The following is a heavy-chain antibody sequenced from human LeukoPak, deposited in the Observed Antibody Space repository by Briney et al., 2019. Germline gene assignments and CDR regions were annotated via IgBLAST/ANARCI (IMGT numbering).Heavy chain of an antibody. V-gene: IGHV3-73*01. J-gene: IGHJ4*02. D-gene: IGHD4-23*01. Sequence: GGSLRLACAASGFTFSGSAMHWVRQASGKGLEWVGRIRSKANSYATAYAASVKGRFTISRDDSKNTAYLQMNSLRAEDTAVYYCARDRPYGGKGDFDYWGQGTLVTVSS. CDR1: GFTFSGSA. CDR2: IRSKANSYAT. CDR3: ARDRPYGGKGDFDY.